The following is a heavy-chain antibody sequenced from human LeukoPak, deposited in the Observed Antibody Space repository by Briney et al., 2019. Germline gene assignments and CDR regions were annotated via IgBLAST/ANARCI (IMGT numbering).Heavy chain of an antibody. V-gene: IGHV4-61*02. D-gene: IGHD1-26*01. Sequence: SETLSLTCTVSGGSISSGSYYWSWIRQPAGKGLEWIGRIYTSGSTNYNPSLKSRVTTSVDTSKNQFSLKLSSVTAADTAVYYCARTSEWELQHWGQGTLVTVSS. CDR1: GGSISSGSYY. CDR2: IYTSGST. CDR3: ARTSEWELQH. J-gene: IGHJ1*01.